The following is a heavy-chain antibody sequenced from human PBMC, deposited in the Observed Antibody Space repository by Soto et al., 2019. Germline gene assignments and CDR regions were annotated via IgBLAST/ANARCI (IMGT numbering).Heavy chain of an antibody. CDR3: ARAVTTVTTYLYYYYGMDV. Sequence: QVQLVQSGAEVKKPGSSVKVSCKASGGTFSSYAISWVRQAPGQGLEWMGGIIPIFGTANYAQKFQGRVTITADESTSTAYMELSSLRSEDTAVYYCARAVTTVTTYLYYYYGMDVWCQGTTVTVSS. V-gene: IGHV1-69*01. J-gene: IGHJ6*02. D-gene: IGHD4-17*01. CDR1: GGTFSSYA. CDR2: IIPIFGTA.